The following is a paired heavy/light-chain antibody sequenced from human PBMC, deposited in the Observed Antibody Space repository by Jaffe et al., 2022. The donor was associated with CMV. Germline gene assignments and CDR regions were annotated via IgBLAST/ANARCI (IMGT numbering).Light chain of an antibody. J-gene: IGKJ2*01. Sequence: EIVLTQSPDTLSLSPGERATLSCRASQSVSSDYLGWYQEKPGQAPRLLIYAASSRATGIPDRFSGSGSATDFTLTISRLEPEDFAVYYCQQYGRPPYTFGQGTKLEIK. CDR2: AAS. CDR1: QSVSSDY. V-gene: IGKV3-20*01. CDR3: QQYGRPPYT.
Heavy chain of an antibody. D-gene: IGHD3-3*01. CDR3: VKSLEKTKTFGVVMKSRSALDI. J-gene: IGHJ3*02. CDR1: GFTFSSYG. Sequence: QVQVVESGGGVVQPGRSLRLSCAASGFTFSSYGMHWVRRAPGKGLEWVAVVSSDGMKKDYADSVKGRFTISRDNSRHMVYLQMNSLRAEDTAVYYCVKSLEKTKTFGVVMKSRSALDIWGQGTTVGVSS. CDR2: VSSDGMKK. V-gene: IGHV3-30*18.